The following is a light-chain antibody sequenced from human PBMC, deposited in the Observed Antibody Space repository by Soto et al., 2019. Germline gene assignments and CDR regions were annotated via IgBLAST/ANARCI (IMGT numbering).Light chain of an antibody. CDR1: SSDVGGYNY. Sequence: QSVLTQPASVPGSPGQSITISCTGTSSDVGGYNYVSWYQQHPGKAPTFMIYDVSNRPSGVSNRFSGSKSGNTASLTISGLQAEDEADYYCSSYTSSSTLVFGGGTKLTVL. CDR2: DVS. V-gene: IGLV2-14*01. CDR3: SSYTSSSTLV. J-gene: IGLJ2*01.